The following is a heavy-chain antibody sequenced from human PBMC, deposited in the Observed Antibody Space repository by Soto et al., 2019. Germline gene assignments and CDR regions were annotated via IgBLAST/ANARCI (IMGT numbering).Heavy chain of an antibody. CDR1: GFTFSSYW. CDR2: IKQDGSEK. CDR3: ARVPSPYYDILTGYRYYFDY. J-gene: IGHJ4*02. Sequence: EVPLVESGGGLVQPGGSLRLSCAASGFTFSSYWMSWVRQAPGKGLEWVANIKQDGSEKYYVDSVKGRFTISRDNAKNSLYLQMNSLRAEDTAVYYCARVPSPYYDILTGYRYYFDYWGQGTLVTVSS. V-gene: IGHV3-7*01. D-gene: IGHD3-9*01.